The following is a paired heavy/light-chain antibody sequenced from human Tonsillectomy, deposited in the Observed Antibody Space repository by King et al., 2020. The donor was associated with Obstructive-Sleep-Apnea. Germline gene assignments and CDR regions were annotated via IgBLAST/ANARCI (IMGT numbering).Heavy chain of an antibody. J-gene: IGHJ4*02. D-gene: IGHD6-19*01. CDR3: ATDRKARQWVVSKPFDN. V-gene: IGHV1-24*01. CDR1: GHSLTELS. CDR2: FDPEDGKR. Sequence: QVQLVQSGAEVTKPGASVKVSCKVSGHSLTELSMHWVRQAPGKGLEWMGNFDPEDGKRIYAQKFQGRITMTEDTSIDTAYMELSSLRSDDTAVYYCATDRKARQWVVSKPFDNWGRGTLVTVSS.
Light chain of an antibody. CDR3: QVWDSSSDRGYV. J-gene: IGLJ1*01. CDR2: YDK. CDR1: NIESKS. V-gene: IGLV3-21*01. Sequence: SYVLTQPPSVSVAPGKTATITCGGNNIESKSVHWYQQKSGQAPLLVIYYDKDRPSGIPERFSGSNSGNTATLTISGVETGDEADYYCQVWDSSSDRGYVFGAGTKVTVL.